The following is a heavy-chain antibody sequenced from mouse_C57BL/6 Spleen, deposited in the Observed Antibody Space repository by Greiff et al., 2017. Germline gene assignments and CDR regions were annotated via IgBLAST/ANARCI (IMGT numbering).Heavy chain of an antibody. CDR3: ARGSGDGYYEAWFAY. V-gene: IGHV1-31*01. J-gene: IGHJ3*01. CDR1: GYSFTGYY. CDR2: IYPYNGVS. D-gene: IGHD2-3*01. Sequence: VQLKESGPELVKPGASVKISCKASGYSFTGYYMHWVKQSHGNILDWIGYIYPYNGVSIYNQKFKGKATLTVDKSSSTAYMELRSLTSEDSAVYYCARGSGDGYYEAWFAYWGQGTLVTVSA.